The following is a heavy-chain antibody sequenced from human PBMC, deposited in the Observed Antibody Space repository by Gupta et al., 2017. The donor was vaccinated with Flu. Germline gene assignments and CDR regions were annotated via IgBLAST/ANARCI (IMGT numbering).Heavy chain of an antibody. Sequence: QRVDSGGGWVQPGGSRRLSCGISGFSDGGNYMSWVRQALGRGLAWVSGIYTGGNTIYADSLKVRFTISRDISKNPAHLEMDSLRPVDTAVYFCATGPNFDVWGQGTMVTVSS. V-gene: IGHV3-66*02. CDR3: ATGPNFDV. CDR2: IYTGGNT. CDR1: GFSDGGNY. J-gene: IGHJ3*01.